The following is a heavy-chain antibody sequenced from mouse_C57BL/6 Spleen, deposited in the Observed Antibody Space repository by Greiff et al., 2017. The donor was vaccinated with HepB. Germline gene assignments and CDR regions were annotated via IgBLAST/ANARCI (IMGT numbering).Heavy chain of an antibody. CDR2: IYPGGGYT. J-gene: IGHJ2*01. V-gene: IGHV1-63*01. CDR3: AREGDGYPDY. Sequence: QVQLQQSGAELVRPGTSVKMSCKASGYTFTNYWIGWAKQRPGHGLEWIGDIYPGGGYTNYNEKFKGKATLTADKSSSTAYMQFSSLTSEDSAIYYCAREGDGYPDYWGQGTTLTVSS. CDR1: GYTFTNYW. D-gene: IGHD2-3*01.